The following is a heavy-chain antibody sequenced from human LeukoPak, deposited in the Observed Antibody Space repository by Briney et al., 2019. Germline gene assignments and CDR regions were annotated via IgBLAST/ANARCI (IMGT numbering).Heavy chain of an antibody. Sequence: SVKVSCKASGGTFGSYAISWVRQAPGQGLEWMGGILPSFGATKYSQKFQDRVTITADVSTTTVYMDLTSLSSEDTALYYCARPLNTMVRGRTTATDFFSYAMDVWGQGTAVTVSS. CDR3: ARPLNTMVRGRTTATDFFSYAMDV. D-gene: IGHD3-10*01. CDR2: ILPSFGAT. V-gene: IGHV1-69*13. CDR1: GGTFGSYA. J-gene: IGHJ6*02.